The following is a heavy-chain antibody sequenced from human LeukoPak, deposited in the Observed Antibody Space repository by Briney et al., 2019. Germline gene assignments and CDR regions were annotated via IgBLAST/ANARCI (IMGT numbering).Heavy chain of an antibody. J-gene: IGHJ4*02. CDR1: GFTFSSYG. V-gene: IGHV3-7*01. CDR3: ARDRRDGYNVLDY. Sequence: GGSLRLSCAASGFTFSSYGIHCVRQAPGKGLEWVANMKQDGSETYYVDSVKGRFTISRDNAKNSLYLQMNSLRAEDTAMYYCARDRRDGYNVLDYWGQGTLVTVSS. CDR2: MKQDGSET. D-gene: IGHD5-24*01.